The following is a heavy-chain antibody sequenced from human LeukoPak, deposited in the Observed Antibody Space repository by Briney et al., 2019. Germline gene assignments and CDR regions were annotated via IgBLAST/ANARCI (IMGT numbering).Heavy chain of an antibody. J-gene: IGHJ4*02. Sequence: EASVKVSCKASGYTFTAYHIHWVRQAPGQGLEWMGWISPSNGGTNYAPKFQGRVTMTRDTSISTAYMELSTLTSDDTAVYYCAAMPYISSSRSYWGQGTLVTVSS. V-gene: IGHV1-2*02. CDR3: AAMPYISSSRSY. CDR1: GYTFTAYH. CDR2: ISPSNGGT. D-gene: IGHD6-6*01.